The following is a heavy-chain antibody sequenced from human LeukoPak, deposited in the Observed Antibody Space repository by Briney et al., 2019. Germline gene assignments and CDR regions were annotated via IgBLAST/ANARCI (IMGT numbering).Heavy chain of an antibody. D-gene: IGHD3-22*01. CDR1: GYTFTSYY. J-gene: IGHJ4*02. Sequence: ASVKVSCKASGYTFTSYYMHWVRQAPGQGREGMGIINASGVSTSYAQTCQGRVTMTSDTSTSTVYMELSSLRSEHTAVYYCASTPPYYYDSSGNFDYWGQGTLVTVSS. CDR2: INASGVST. V-gene: IGHV1-46*01. CDR3: ASTPPYYYDSSGNFDY.